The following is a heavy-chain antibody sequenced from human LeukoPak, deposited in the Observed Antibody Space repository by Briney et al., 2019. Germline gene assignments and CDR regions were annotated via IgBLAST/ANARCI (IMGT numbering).Heavy chain of an antibody. D-gene: IGHD3-22*01. CDR2: IKQDGSEK. V-gene: IGHV3-7*01. CDR3: ARDRYYYDSSGYSDY. Sequence: GGSLRLSCAASGVTFSSYWMSWVRQAPGKGLEWVANIKQDGSEKYYVDSVKGRFTISRDNAKNSLYLQMNSLRAEDTAVYYCARDRYYYDSSGYSDYWGQGTLVTVSS. J-gene: IGHJ4*02. CDR1: GVTFSSYW.